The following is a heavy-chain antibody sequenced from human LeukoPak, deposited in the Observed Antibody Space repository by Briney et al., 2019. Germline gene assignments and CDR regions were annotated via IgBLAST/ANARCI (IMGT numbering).Heavy chain of an antibody. V-gene: IGHV3-30*03. J-gene: IGHJ4*02. CDR1: GFTFSSYG. CDR2: ISYDGSNK. D-gene: IGHD6-13*01. CDR3: AREGLAAAGTFDY. Sequence: GGSLRLSRAASGFTFSSYGMHWVRQAPGKGLEWVAVISYDGSNKYYADSVKGRFTISRDNSKNTLYLQMNSLRAEDTAVYYCAREGLAAAGTFDYWGQGTLVTVSS.